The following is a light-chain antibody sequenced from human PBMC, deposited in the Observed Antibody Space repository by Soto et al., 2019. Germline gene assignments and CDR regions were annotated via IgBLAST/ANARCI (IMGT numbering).Light chain of an antibody. CDR2: DAS. CDR1: QDISSA. Sequence: AIQLTQSPSSLSASVGDRVTITCRASQDISSALAWYQQKPGKAPKLLLYDASSLDSGVPSRFTGSGSETDFTLTISSLQPEDVATYYCHQLLNYPFTFGQGTKLEIK. J-gene: IGKJ2*01. V-gene: IGKV1D-13*01. CDR3: HQLLNYPFT.